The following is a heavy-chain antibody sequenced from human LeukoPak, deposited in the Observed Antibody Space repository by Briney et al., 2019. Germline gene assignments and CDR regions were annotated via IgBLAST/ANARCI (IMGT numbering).Heavy chain of an antibody. V-gene: IGHV3-53*01. CDR3: ATARPPPFNY. J-gene: IGHJ4*02. CDR2: IYSGGST. CDR1: GFTVSSNY. Sequence: GGSLRLSCAASGFTVSSNYMSWVRQAPGKGLEWVSVIYSGGSTYYADSVKGRFTISRDNSKNTRYLQMNSLSADDTAVYYCATARPPPFNYWGQGTLVTVAS.